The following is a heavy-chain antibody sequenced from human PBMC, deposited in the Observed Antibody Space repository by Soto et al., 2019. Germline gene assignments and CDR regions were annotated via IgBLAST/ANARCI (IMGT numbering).Heavy chain of an antibody. CDR2: ISGSGGST. D-gene: IGHD4-17*01. J-gene: IGHJ3*02. V-gene: IGHV3-23*01. CDR3: AKDPQSSDYGDYGRGDDAFDI. Sequence: GGSLRLSCAASGFTFSSYAMSWVRQAPGKGLEWVSAISGSGGSTYYADSVKGRFTISRDNSKNTLYLQMNSLRAEDTAVYYCAKDPQSSDYGDYGRGDDAFDIWGQGTMVTVSS. CDR1: GFTFSSYA.